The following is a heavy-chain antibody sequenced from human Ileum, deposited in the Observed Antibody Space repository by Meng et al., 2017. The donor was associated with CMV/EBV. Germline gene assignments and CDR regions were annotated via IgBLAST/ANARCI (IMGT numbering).Heavy chain of an antibody. CDR3: ARGSSSWAFDY. J-gene: IGHJ4*02. Sequence: QVQLQESGPGLVKLSEPLSLTCTVSGGSISGYYWSWIRQPATKGLEWIGRVYSSGSTDYNPSLQSRVTMSVDTSKNQFSLKLSSVTAADTAVYYCARGSSSWAFDYWGQGTLVTFSS. V-gene: IGHV4-4*07. CDR1: GGSISGYY. D-gene: IGHD2-2*01. CDR2: VYSSGST.